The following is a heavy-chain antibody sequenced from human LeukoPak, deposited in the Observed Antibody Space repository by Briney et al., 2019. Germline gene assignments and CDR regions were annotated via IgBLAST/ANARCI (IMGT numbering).Heavy chain of an antibody. Sequence: SETLSVTCTVSGGSISSDYWSCIRQPPGKGLEWIGYIYYSGGTNYNPSLKSRVTISVDTSKNQFSLKLSSVTAADTAVYYCARGPFRDSSGYYYRVFDYWGQGTLVTVSS. CDR2: IYYSGGT. V-gene: IGHV4-59*01. D-gene: IGHD3-22*01. CDR3: ARGPFRDSSGYYYRVFDY. CDR1: GGSISSDY. J-gene: IGHJ4*02.